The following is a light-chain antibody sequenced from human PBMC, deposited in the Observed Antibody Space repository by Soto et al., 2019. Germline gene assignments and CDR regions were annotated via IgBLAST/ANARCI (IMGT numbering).Light chain of an antibody. J-gene: IGLJ2*01. Sequence: QSVLTQPASVSGSPGQSITISCTGTSSDVGGYNYVSWYQKYPDKAPKLMIYEVSNRPSGVSDRFSGSKSGNTASLTISGLQAEDEGEYFCSSFTRTTTLGFGGGTKVTVL. CDR1: SSDVGGYNY. V-gene: IGLV2-14*01. CDR3: SSFTRTTTLG. CDR2: EVS.